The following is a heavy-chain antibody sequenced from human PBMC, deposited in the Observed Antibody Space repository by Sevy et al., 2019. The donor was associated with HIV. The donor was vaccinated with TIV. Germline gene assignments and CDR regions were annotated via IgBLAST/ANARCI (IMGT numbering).Heavy chain of an antibody. J-gene: IGHJ5*02. CDR3: AREAYYYDSREANWFVP. CDR2: ISRTPATT. CDR1: GFTFSTYA. V-gene: IGHV3-48*02. D-gene: IGHD3-22*01. Sequence: GGSLRLSCKTSGFTFSTYAMHWVRQAPGKGLEWVASISRTPATTYYADSVRDRFTISGDNAKNSLYLEMNSLRDEDTAVYYCAREAYYYDSREANWFVPWGQGTLVTVSS.